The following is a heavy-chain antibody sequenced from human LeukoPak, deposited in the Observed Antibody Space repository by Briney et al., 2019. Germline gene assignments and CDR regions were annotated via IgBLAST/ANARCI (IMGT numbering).Heavy chain of an antibody. Sequence: GGSLRPSCAASGFTFSSYAMSWVRQAPGKGLEWVSAISGSGGSTYYADSVKGRFTISRDNSKNTLYLQMNSLRAEDTAVYYCVQDTGSSGWYYWGQGTLVTVSS. CDR3: VQDTGSSGWYY. CDR2: ISGSGGST. CDR1: GFTFSSYA. D-gene: IGHD6-19*01. V-gene: IGHV3-23*01. J-gene: IGHJ4*02.